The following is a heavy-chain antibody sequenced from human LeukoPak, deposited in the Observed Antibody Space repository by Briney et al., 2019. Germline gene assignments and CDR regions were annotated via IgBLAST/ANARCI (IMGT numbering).Heavy chain of an antibody. CDR3: VREGGGDIVVAFAFDI. Sequence: PGGSLRLSCAASGFTFSNYWMSWVRQAPGKGLEWVAHINQDGSEKYYVDSVKGRFTISRDNAKNSLYLQMNSLRAEDTAVYYCVREGGGDIVVAFAFDIWGQGTMVTVSS. D-gene: IGHD2-15*01. V-gene: IGHV3-7*05. CDR2: INQDGSEK. J-gene: IGHJ3*02. CDR1: GFTFSNYW.